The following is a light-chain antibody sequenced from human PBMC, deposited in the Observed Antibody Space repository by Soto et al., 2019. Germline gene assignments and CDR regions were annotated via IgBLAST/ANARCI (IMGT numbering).Light chain of an antibody. CDR1: QSVSIN. V-gene: IGKV3-15*01. CDR3: QQYNNWPPWA. J-gene: IGKJ1*01. CDR2: GAS. Sequence: EIVMTQSPATLSVSPGERATLSCRASQSVSINLAWYQQKPGQAPRLLIYGASTRATGIPARFSGSGSGTEFILTISSLQSEDFAVYYCQQYNNWPPWAFGQGTKVDIK.